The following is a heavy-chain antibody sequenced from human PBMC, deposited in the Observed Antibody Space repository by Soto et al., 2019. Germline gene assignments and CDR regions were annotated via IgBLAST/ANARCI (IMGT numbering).Heavy chain of an antibody. J-gene: IGHJ4*02. V-gene: IGHV3-23*01. CDR1: GFTFRNQD. CDR3: AKDRQFRSYYESAGHYND. Sequence: EVQLLESGGGLVQPGGSLRLTCVGSGFTFRNQDMRWVRQAPGKGLEWVSGISGRGGVTYYADSVKGRITISRDNSKNTLYLQMKNMRANDTAVYYCAKDRQFRSYYESAGHYNDWGQGTLVTVSS. CDR2: ISGRGGVT. D-gene: IGHD3-22*01.